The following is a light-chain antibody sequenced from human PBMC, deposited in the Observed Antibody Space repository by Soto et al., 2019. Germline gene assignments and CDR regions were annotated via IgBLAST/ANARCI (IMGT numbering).Light chain of an antibody. J-gene: IGKJ1*01. V-gene: IGKV3-15*01. CDR2: GAS. CDR1: HSVSSS. CDR3: QQYGSSPPWT. Sequence: EIVMTQSPATLSVSPGERATLFCRASHSVSSSLAWYQQKPGQAPRLLIHGASTRATGIPARFSGSGSGTEFTLTISRLEPEDFAVYYCQQYGSSPPWTFGQGTKVDIK.